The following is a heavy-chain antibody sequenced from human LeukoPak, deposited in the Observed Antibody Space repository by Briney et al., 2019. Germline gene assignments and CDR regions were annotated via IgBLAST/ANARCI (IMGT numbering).Heavy chain of an antibody. CDR2: IYPGDSDT. Sequence: RTGESLKISCKGSGYSFANYWIGWVRQMPGKGLEWMGLIYPGDSDTKYSPSFQGQVTISADKSIGTAYLQWNSLKASDTAIYYCARTKSGVVVVPGAGHWFDPWGQGTLVTVSS. CDR3: ARTKSGVVVVPGAGHWFDP. CDR1: GYSFANYW. J-gene: IGHJ5*02. D-gene: IGHD2-2*01. V-gene: IGHV5-51*01.